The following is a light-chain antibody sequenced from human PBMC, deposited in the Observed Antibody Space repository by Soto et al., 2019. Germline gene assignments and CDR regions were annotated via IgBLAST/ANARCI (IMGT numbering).Light chain of an antibody. Sequence: IMLSQSPATLSVLPWRTTPLSSSTRHSTSSYLAWYQQKPGQAPRLLIYGASSRASGVPAKFSGSGSGTDFTLTISDLEPADFALYYCQQHDNSASKFGQGTKVDIK. CDR2: GAS. V-gene: IGKV3-11*01. J-gene: IGKJ1*01. CDR3: QQHDNSASK. CDR1: HSTSSY.